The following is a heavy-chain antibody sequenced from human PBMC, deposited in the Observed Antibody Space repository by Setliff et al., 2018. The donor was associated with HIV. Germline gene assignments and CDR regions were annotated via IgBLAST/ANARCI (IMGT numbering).Heavy chain of an antibody. CDR3: ARGLSSQTYWGTRPLGLDY. V-gene: IGHV4-59*08. CDR2: IDYSGST. Sequence: SETLSLTCTVSGGSISEYYWSWIRQPPGKGLEWIGYIDYSGSTNYNASLKSRLTMSIDTSKSQFSLKLSSVTAADTAVYYCARGLSSQTYWGTRPLGLDYWGQGSLVTVSS. CDR1: GGSISEYY. D-gene: IGHD2-2*01. J-gene: IGHJ4*01.